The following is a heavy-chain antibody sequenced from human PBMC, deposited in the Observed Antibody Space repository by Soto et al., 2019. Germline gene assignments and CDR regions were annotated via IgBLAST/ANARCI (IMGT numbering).Heavy chain of an antibody. Sequence: QVQLVQSGAEVRKPGASVKVSCKASGYTFTTSGISWVRQAPGQGLEWMAMISAYNGNTNYAQKFQGRVTLTTDTPTSTAYMELRSLKSDDTATYYSARVRGIPAEADYWGQGSQVTVSS. CDR1: GYTFTTSG. D-gene: IGHD2-2*02. CDR2: ISAYNGNT. J-gene: IGHJ4*02. V-gene: IGHV1-18*01. CDR3: ARVRGIPAEADY.